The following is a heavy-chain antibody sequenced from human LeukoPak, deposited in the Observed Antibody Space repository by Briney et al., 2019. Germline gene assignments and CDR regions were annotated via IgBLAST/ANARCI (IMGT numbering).Heavy chain of an antibody. Sequence: GGSLRLSCAASRFTFSIFGMHWVRQAPGKGLEWIAVISSDGTNKYYADFVRGRFTISIDNSKDTLYLQMSSLRIEDTAIYYCRAATRYLDYYYDYWGQGTLVTVSS. CDR1: RFTFSIFG. D-gene: IGHD3-22*01. CDR2: ISSDGTNK. V-gene: IGHV3-30*03. CDR3: RAATRYLDYYYDY. J-gene: IGHJ4*02.